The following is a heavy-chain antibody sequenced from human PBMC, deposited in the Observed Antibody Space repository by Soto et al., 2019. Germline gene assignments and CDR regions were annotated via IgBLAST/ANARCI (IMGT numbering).Heavy chain of an antibody. Sequence: QLQLQESGPGLVKPWETLSLTCTVSGGSINSRSYFWGWIRQPPGKGLEWIGSISYTGTTYYNPSLKSRVTISVDTSKNQFFPKLSSVTAADTAVYYCARQAVEEAYTSGWYFDHWGQGTLVTVSS. J-gene: IGHJ4*02. CDR3: ARQAVEEAYTSGWYFDH. V-gene: IGHV4-39*01. D-gene: IGHD6-19*01. CDR2: ISYTGTT. CDR1: GGSINSRSYF.